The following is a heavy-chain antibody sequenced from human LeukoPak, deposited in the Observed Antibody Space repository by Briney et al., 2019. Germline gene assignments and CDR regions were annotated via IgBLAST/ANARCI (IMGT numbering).Heavy chain of an antibody. CDR3: ARGLGRTAMVTRGGVRFDY. CDR2: MNPNSGNT. CDR1: GYTFTSYD. J-gene: IGHJ4*02. D-gene: IGHD5-18*01. V-gene: IGHV1-8*01. Sequence: ASVTVSCKASGYTFTSYDINWVRQATGQGLEWMGWMNPNSGNTDYAQKFQGRVAMTRNTSITTAYMELSSLRSEDTAVYYCARGLGRTAMVTRGGVRFDYWGQGTLVIVSS.